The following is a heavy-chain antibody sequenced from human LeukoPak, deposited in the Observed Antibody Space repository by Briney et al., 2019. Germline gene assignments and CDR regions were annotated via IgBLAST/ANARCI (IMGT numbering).Heavy chain of an antibody. J-gene: IGHJ5*02. CDR3: AREDNDYGDHNWFDP. Sequence: ASVKVSCKASGYTFTSYGISWVRQAPGQGLEWMGWISAYNGNTNYAQKLQGRVTMTTDTSTSTAYMELRSLRSDDTAVYYCAREDNDYGDHNWFDPWGQGTLVTVSS. CDR2: ISAYNGNT. V-gene: IGHV1-18*01. D-gene: IGHD4-17*01. CDR1: GYTFTSYG.